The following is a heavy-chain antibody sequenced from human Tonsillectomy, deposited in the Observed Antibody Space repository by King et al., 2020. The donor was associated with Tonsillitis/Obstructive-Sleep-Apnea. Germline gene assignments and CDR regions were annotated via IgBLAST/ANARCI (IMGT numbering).Heavy chain of an antibody. CDR1: GGTFSSYA. CDR2: IIPIFGSA. D-gene: IGHD3-3*01. Sequence: QLVQSGAEVKKPGSSVKVSCKASGGTFSSYAISWVRQAPGQGLEWMGGIIPIFGSANYAQKFQGRVTITADESTSTAYMELSSLRSEDTAVYYCARTRFXXXLXPGXGPDXXXYYXDVWXXXTTVT. J-gene: IGHJ6*03. V-gene: IGHV1-69*01. CDR3: ARTRFXXXLXPGXGPDXXXYYXDV.